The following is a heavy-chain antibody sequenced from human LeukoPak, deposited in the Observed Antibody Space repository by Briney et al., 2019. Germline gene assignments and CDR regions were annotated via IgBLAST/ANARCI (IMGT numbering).Heavy chain of an antibody. D-gene: IGHD3-3*01. V-gene: IGHV4-59*01. CDR2: IYYSGST. Sequence: PSETLSLTCTVSGDSISSYFWSWIRQPPGKELECIGYIYYSGSTYYNPSLKSRVTISVGTSKNQFSLKLNSVTAADTAVYYCARRVFGWFDPWGQGTLVTVSS. J-gene: IGHJ5*02. CDR3: ARRVFGWFDP. CDR1: GDSISSYF.